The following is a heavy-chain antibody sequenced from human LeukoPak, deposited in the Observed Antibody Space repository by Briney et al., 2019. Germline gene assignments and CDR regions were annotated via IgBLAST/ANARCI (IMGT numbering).Heavy chain of an antibody. CDR1: GFTFSSYA. CDR2: ISYDGSNK. J-gene: IGHJ4*02. CDR3: AREVGSFDN. D-gene: IGHD3-10*01. Sequence: GGSLRLSCAASGFTFSSYAMHWVRQAPGKGLEWVAVISYDGSNKYYADSVKGRFTISRDNSKNTLYLQMNSLRGEDTAEYYCAREVGSFDNWGQGTLVTVSS. V-gene: IGHV3-30*04.